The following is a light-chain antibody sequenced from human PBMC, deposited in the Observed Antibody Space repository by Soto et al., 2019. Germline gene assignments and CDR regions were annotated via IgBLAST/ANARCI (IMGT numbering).Light chain of an antibody. V-gene: IGKV1-33*01. CDR3: QRYDSLPPT. CDR2: DAS. Sequence: DIQMTPSPSSLSASVGDRVTITCQASHDIKDFLNWFQEKPGKAPKLLIYDASNLQTGVPSRFSGSGSGTHFTFTISSLQPEDIATYYCQRYDSLPPTFGQGTRLDIK. J-gene: IGKJ5*01. CDR1: HDIKDF.